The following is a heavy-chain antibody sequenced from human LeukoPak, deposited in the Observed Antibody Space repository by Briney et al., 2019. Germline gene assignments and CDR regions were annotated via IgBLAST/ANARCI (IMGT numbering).Heavy chain of an antibody. CDR2: INPSGGST. J-gene: IGHJ1*01. V-gene: IGHV1-46*01. Sequence: ASVKVSCKASGYTFTSYCMHWVRQAPGQGLEWMGIINPSGGSTSYAHKFQGRITMTRDTSTSIVYMELSSLRSEDTAVYYCVGAYCGGDCYSLYFQHWGQGTLVTVSS. CDR3: VGAYCGGDCYSLYFQH. D-gene: IGHD2-21*02. CDR1: GYTFTSYC.